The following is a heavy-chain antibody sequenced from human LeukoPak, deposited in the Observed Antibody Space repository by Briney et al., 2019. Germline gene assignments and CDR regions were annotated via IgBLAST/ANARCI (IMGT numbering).Heavy chain of an antibody. V-gene: IGHV3-30*02. Sequence: GGSLRLSCAASGFTFSDHGIHWVRQAPGKGLEWVSSVLYNGYTTYYADSVKGRFTISRDNSNNMVYLQMSSLRAEDTAVYYCAKDLLVTGSEYYFDYWGQGTLVTVSS. CDR3: AKDLLVTGSEYYFDY. CDR1: GFTFSDHG. CDR2: VLYNGYTT. D-gene: IGHD1-14*01. J-gene: IGHJ4*02.